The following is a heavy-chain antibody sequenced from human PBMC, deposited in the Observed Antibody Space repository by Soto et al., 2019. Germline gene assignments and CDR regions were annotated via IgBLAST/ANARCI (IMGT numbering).Heavy chain of an antibody. CDR1: GGSISSGGYY. CDR3: ARATDSSGYYSFGYFDY. V-gene: IGHV4-31*03. D-gene: IGHD3-22*01. CDR2: IYYSGST. Sequence: SETLSLTCTVSGGSISSGGYYWSWIRQHPGKGLEWIGYIYYSGSTYYNPSLKSRVTISVDTSKNQFSLKLSSVTAADTAVYYCARATDSSGYYSFGYFDYWGQGTLVTVSS. J-gene: IGHJ4*02.